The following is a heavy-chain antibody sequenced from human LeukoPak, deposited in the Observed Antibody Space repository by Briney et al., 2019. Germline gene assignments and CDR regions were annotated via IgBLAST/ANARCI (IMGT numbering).Heavy chain of an antibody. V-gene: IGHV6-1*01. CDR2: TYYRSKWYN. Sequence: SQTLSLTCVISGDSISSNSVAWNWIRQSPSRGLEWLGRTYYRSKWYNDYAVSVKSRITINPDTSKNQFSLQLNSVTPEDTAVYYCAREGAGDYYYYYGMDVWGQGTTVTVSS. CDR3: AREGAGDYYYYYGMDV. J-gene: IGHJ6*02. CDR1: GDSISSNSVA. D-gene: IGHD1-26*01.